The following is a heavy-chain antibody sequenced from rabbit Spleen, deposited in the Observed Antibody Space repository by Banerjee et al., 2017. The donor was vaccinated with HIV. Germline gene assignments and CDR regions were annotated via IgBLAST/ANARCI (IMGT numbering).Heavy chain of an antibody. CDR2: IDIGSGRA. CDR3: ARDLSYDDYAYFNL. CDR1: GFTLSGYW. J-gene: IGHJ4*01. V-gene: IGHV1S45*01. Sequence: QEQLVESGGDLVKPEGSLTLTCKASGFTLSGYWIWWVRQAPGKGLEWIACIDIGSGRAWYASWAKGRFTISKTSSTTVTLQMTSLTAADTAAYFCARDLSYDDYAYFNLWAQAPSSPS. D-gene: IGHD2-1*01.